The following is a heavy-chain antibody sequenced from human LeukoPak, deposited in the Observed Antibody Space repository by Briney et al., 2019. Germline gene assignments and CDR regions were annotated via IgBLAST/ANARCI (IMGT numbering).Heavy chain of an antibody. CDR1: GGSLSSYC. V-gene: IGHV4-59*01. D-gene: IGHD4-17*01. CDR3: ARAEYGDYVVDY. J-gene: IGHJ4*02. Sequence: SETLSLTCTVSGGSLSSYCRSWIRPPPGKGLEGIGYIYYSGSTNYNPSLKSRVTISVDTSKNQFSLKLSSVTAADTAVYYCARAEYGDYVVDYWGQGTLVTVSS. CDR2: IYYSGST.